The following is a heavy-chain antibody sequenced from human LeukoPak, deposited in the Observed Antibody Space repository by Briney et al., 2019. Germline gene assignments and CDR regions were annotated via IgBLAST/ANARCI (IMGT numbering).Heavy chain of an antibody. J-gene: IGHJ6*04. CDR1: GFTFDDYA. CDR2: ISWDGGST. D-gene: IGHD3-10*01. CDR3: AKDIAPRTLLWFGEPATGMDV. Sequence: PGGSLRLSCAAPGFTFDDYAMHWVRQAPGKGLEWVSLISWDGGSTYYADSVKGRFTISRDNSKNSLYLQMNSLRAEDTALYYCAKDIAPRTLLWFGEPATGMDVWGKGTTVTVSS. V-gene: IGHV3-43D*04.